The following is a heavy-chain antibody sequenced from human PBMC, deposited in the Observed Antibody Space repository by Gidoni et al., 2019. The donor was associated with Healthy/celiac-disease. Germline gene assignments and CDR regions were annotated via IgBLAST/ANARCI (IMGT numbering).Heavy chain of an antibody. D-gene: IGHD6-19*01. Sequence: EVQLVEPVGGLVKPGGSLRLSCAASGFSFSSYSRNWVRQAPGKGLGWVASISSSRSYIHYADSVKGRFTISRDNAKNALYLQMNRLRAEDTAGYYCARDRPRGVAVAGRPDYWGQGTLVTVSS. CDR2: ISSSRSYI. J-gene: IGHJ4*02. V-gene: IGHV3-21*01. CDR3: ARDRPRGVAVAGRPDY. CDR1: GFSFSSYS.